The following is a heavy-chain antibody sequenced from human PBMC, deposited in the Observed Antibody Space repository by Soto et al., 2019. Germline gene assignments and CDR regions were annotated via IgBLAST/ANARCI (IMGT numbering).Heavy chain of an antibody. D-gene: IGHD6-19*01. CDR2: IYYSGNT. CDR3: ARDYSSGWFWVDP. Sequence: QVQLQESGPGLVKPSQTLSLTCTVSGGSISSGGYYWSWIRQHPGKGLEWIGYIYYSGNTYYNPSLKSRVTISVDTSKNQFSLKLSSVTAADTAVYYCARDYSSGWFWVDPWGQGTLVTVSS. V-gene: IGHV4-31*03. CDR1: GGSISSGGYY. J-gene: IGHJ5*02.